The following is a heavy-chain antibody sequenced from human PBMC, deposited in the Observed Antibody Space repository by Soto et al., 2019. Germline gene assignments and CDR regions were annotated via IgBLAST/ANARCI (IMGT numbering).Heavy chain of an antibody. CDR3: ARSSPYCSSTSCYERHYYYMDV. J-gene: IGHJ6*03. Sequence: SETLSLTCAVYGGSFSGXXXSXXXXXXGKGLEWIGEINHSGSTNYNPSLKSRVTISVDTSKNQFSLKLSSVTAADTAVYYCARSSPYCSSTSCYERHYYYMDVWGKGTTVTVSS. CDR2: INHSGST. CDR1: GGSFSGXX. D-gene: IGHD2-2*01. V-gene: IGHV4-34*01.